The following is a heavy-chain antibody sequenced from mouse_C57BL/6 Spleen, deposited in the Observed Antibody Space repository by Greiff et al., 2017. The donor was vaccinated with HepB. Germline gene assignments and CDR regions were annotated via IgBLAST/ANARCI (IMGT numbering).Heavy chain of an antibody. J-gene: IGHJ1*03. CDR3: ARGAYYGYFDV. CDR1: GYSITSGYY. Sequence: DVQLQESGPGLVKPSPSLSLTCSVTGYSITSGYYWNWIRQFPGNKLEWMGYISYDGSNNYNPSLKNRISITRDTSKNQFFLKLNSVTTEDTATYYCARGAYYGYFDVWGTGTTVTVSS. CDR2: ISYDGSN. D-gene: IGHD2-10*01. V-gene: IGHV3-6*01.